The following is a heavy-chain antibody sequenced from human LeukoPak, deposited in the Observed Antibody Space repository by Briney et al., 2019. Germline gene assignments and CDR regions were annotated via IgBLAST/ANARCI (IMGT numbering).Heavy chain of an antibody. CDR2: MSFDGSNK. Sequence: PGGSLGLSCAASGFSFSDFGMHWVRQAPGKGLEWVAAMSFDGSNKYYADSVKGRFTIFRDNSKNTLYLQMNSLRAEDTAVYYCARPPGIFGVVTVDYWGQGTLVTVSS. CDR1: GFSFSDFG. J-gene: IGHJ4*02. CDR3: ARPPGIFGVVTVDY. D-gene: IGHD3-3*01. V-gene: IGHV3-30*03.